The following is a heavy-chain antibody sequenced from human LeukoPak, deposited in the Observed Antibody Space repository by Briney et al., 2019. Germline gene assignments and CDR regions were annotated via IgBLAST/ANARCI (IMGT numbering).Heavy chain of an antibody. Sequence: GGFLRLSCAASGFNFYNFWMTWVRQAPGRGLEWVANIKQDGSEQYYAGSVKGRFTIPRGNARNSVSLLINSLRVDDTAVYYCVRDSGSRSSGIFDFWGQGALVTVSS. V-gene: IGHV3-7*01. CDR2: IKQDGSEQ. J-gene: IGHJ4*02. D-gene: IGHD6-6*01. CDR3: VRDSGSRSSGIFDF. CDR1: GFNFYNFW.